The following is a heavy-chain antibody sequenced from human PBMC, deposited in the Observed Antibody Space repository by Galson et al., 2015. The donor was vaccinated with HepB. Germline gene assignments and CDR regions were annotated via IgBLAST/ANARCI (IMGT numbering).Heavy chain of an antibody. Sequence: CAISGDSVSSNSAAWNWIRHSPSRGLEWLGRTYYRSKWYNDYAVSVKSRITINPDTSKNQFSLQLRSVTPDDTAVYYCARGSGRYAMDVWGQGTPVTVSS. J-gene: IGHJ6*02. CDR3: ARGSGRYAMDV. CDR1: GDSVSSNSAA. V-gene: IGHV6-1*01. D-gene: IGHD3-10*01. CDR2: TYYRSKWYN.